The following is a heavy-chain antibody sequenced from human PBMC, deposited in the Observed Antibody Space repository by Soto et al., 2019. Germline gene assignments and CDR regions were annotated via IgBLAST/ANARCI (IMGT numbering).Heavy chain of an antibody. CDR2: SNHRGST. J-gene: IGHJ4*02. D-gene: IGHD3-3*01. CDR3: ATSYFDFWSGYYRGYYFDY. V-gene: IGHV4-34*01. Sequence: QVHLQQWGAGLLKPSETLSLTCAVYGGSFTGYYWSWIRQPPGKGLEWMGESNHRGSTNKNPSLMSRVTISVDTSKNQFSLKLNSVTAADTAVYYCATSYFDFWSGYYRGYYFDYWGQGTLVTVFS. CDR1: GGSFTGYY.